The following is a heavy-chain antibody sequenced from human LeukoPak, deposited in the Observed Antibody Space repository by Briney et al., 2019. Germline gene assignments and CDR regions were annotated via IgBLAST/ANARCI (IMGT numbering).Heavy chain of an antibody. CDR2: INYSGST. CDR1: GGSISSYY. J-gene: IGHJ4*02. Sequence: PSETLSLTCTVSGGSISSYYWSWIRQPPGKGLDWIGYINYSGSTNYNPSLKSRVTISVDTSKNQFSLKLSSVTAADTAVYYCARGHSSSWQPDDYWGQGTLVTVSS. V-gene: IGHV4-59*01. D-gene: IGHD6-13*01. CDR3: ARGHSSSWQPDDY.